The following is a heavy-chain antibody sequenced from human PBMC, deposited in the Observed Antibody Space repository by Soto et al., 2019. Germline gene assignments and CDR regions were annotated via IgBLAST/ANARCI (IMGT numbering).Heavy chain of an antibody. D-gene: IGHD2-8*01. V-gene: IGHV3-23*01. CDR2: ISGSGGST. J-gene: IGHJ4*02. CDR1: GFTFSSYA. Sequence: PGGSLRLSCAASGFTFSSYAMSWVRQAPGKGLEWVSAISGSGGSTYYADSVKGRFTISRDNSKNTLYLQMNSLRAEDTAVYYCAKQVPYCTNGVCREYYFDYWGQGTLVTVSS. CDR3: AKQVPYCTNGVCREYYFDY.